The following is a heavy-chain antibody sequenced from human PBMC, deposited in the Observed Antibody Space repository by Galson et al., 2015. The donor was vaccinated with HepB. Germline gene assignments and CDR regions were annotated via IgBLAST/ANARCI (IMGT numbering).Heavy chain of an antibody. CDR1: GFTFSSYA. V-gene: IGHV3-64D*06. D-gene: IGHD6-19*01. CDR3: VRGWLDNAGLCYFDY. CDR2: ISSNGGST. J-gene: IGHJ4*02. Sequence: SLRLSCAASGFTFSSYAMHWVRQAPGKGLEYVSAISSNGGSTYYADSVKGRFTISRDNSKNTLYLQMSSLRAEDTAVYYCVRGWLDNAGLCYFDYWGQGTLVTVSS.